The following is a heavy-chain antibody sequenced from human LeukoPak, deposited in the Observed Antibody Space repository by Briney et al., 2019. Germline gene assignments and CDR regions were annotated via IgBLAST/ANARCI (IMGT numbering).Heavy chain of an antibody. CDR2: ITPMFGTA. Sequence: SVKVSCKASGGTFSRHTISWVRQSPGQGLEWMGGITPMFGTANYAQKFQGRVTITADESTSTAYMELSSLRSEDTAVYYCARGGSSSSSPPFDPWGQGTLVTVSS. CDR1: GGTFSRHT. J-gene: IGHJ5*02. V-gene: IGHV1-69*13. CDR3: ARGGSSSSSPPFDP. D-gene: IGHD6-6*01.